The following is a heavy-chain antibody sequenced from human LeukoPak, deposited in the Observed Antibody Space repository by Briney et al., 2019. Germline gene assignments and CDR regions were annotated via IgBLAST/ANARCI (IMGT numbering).Heavy chain of an antibody. Sequence: GGSLRLSCAAAGLTFSSHWMSWVRQAPGRGLEWVANIKYDGSEEYYVDSVKGRFTIARDNAKNSLYPQMNSLRAEDTAVYYCATYQGKNYGPFDYWGQGALVTVSS. J-gene: IGHJ4*02. CDR3: ATYQGKNYGPFDY. CDR2: IKYDGSEE. D-gene: IGHD3-10*01. V-gene: IGHV3-7*05. CDR1: GLTFSSHW.